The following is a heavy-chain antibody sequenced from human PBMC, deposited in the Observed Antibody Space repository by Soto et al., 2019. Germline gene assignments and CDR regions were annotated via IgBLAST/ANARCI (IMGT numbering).Heavy chain of an antibody. CDR1: GGTFSNYA. D-gene: IGHD2-15*01. CDR2: IIPVYGTP. Sequence: QVQLEQAGAEVKKPGSSLKVSCKATGGTFSNYAISWVRQAPGQGLEWMAGIIPVYGTPNYAQRFQDRVTIIADESTTTAYMEVHSLRSDDTAIYYCSIVTAYGMDVWGPGTTVIVSS. J-gene: IGHJ6*02. CDR3: SIVTAYGMDV. V-gene: IGHV1-69*01.